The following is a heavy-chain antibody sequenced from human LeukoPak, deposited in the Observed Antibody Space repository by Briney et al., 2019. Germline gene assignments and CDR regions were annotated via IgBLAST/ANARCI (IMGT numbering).Heavy chain of an antibody. Sequence: ASVKVSCKASGGTFSSYAISWVREAPGQGLEWMGGIIPIFGTANYAQKFQGRVTITTDESTSTAYMELSSLRSEDTAVYYCARGRRAAATYNYYYMDVWGKGTTVTVSS. V-gene: IGHV1-69*05. CDR1: GGTFSSYA. CDR2: IIPIFGTA. J-gene: IGHJ6*03. CDR3: ARGRRAAATYNYYYMDV. D-gene: IGHD6-13*01.